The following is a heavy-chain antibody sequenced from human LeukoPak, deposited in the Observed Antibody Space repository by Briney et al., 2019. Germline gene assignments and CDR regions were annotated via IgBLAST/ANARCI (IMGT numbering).Heavy chain of an antibody. CDR1: GFTFSSYW. J-gene: IGHJ4*02. Sequence: GGSLRLSCAASGFTFSSYWMSWVRQAPGKGLEWVSYISFSVNTKYYGDSVKGRFTISRDNAKNSLYLHMDSLRAEDTAVYYCARGAYSSGWAYFDHWGQGTLVTVSS. CDR2: ISFSVNTK. D-gene: IGHD6-19*01. V-gene: IGHV3-48*04. CDR3: ARGAYSSGWAYFDH.